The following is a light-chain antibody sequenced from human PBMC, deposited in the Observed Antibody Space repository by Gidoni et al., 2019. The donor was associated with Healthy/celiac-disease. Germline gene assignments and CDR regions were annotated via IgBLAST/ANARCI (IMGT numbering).Light chain of an antibody. Sequence: QSALTQPRSVSGSPGQSVTISCTVTSSDVGGYNYVSWYQQHPGKAPKLMIYDVSKRPSGVPDRFAGSKSGNTASLTISGLQAEDEADYYCCSYAGSYTNWVFGGGTKLTVL. CDR1: SSDVGGYNY. J-gene: IGLJ3*02. V-gene: IGLV2-11*01. CDR3: CSYAGSYTNWV. CDR2: DVS.